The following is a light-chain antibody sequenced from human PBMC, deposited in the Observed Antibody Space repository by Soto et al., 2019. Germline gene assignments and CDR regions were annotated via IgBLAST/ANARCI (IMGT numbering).Light chain of an antibody. CDR3: QQSYSTPYT. Sequence: DIQMTQSPSSVSASVGDSVTITCRASQSISRWLAWYQQKPGRAPKILISDASSLESGVPSRFSGSGSGTDFTLTISSLQAEDFATYYCQQSYSTPYTFGQGPRWIS. CDR2: DAS. CDR1: QSISRW. J-gene: IGKJ2*01. V-gene: IGKV1-39*01.